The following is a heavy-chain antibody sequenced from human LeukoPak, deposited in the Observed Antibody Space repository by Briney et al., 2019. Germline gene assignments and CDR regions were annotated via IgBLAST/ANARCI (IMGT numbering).Heavy chain of an antibody. CDR1: GGSFSGYY. Sequence: SETLSLTCAVYGGSFSGYYWSWIRQPPGKRLEWIGEINHSGSTNYNPSLKSRVTISVDTSKNQFSLKLSSVTAADTAVYYCARYGSGSSFDYWGQGTLLTVSS. J-gene: IGHJ4*02. CDR3: ARYGSGSSFDY. CDR2: INHSGST. V-gene: IGHV4-34*01. D-gene: IGHD3-10*01.